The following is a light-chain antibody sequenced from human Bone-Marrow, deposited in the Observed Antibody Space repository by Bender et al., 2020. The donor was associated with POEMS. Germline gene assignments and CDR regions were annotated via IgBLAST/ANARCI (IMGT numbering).Light chain of an antibody. Sequence: QLVLTQSPSASASLGASVKLTCTLSSGHNNYAIAWHQQQPQRGPRYLMKVNSDGRHYKGDGIPDRFSGSSSGAERYLTISSLQSDDEGDYYCQSWGTGIGVFGGGTKLTVL. V-gene: IGLV4-69*01. CDR3: QSWGTGIGV. CDR2: VNSDGRH. CDR1: SGHNNYA. J-gene: IGLJ3*02.